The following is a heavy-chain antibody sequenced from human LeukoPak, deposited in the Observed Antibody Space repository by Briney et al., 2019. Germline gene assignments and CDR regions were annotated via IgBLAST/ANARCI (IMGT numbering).Heavy chain of an antibody. D-gene: IGHD3-10*01. CDR3: ARPLLWFGEPRAFDI. V-gene: IGHV4-34*01. CDR2: IYYSGST. CDR1: GGSFSGYY. J-gene: IGHJ3*02. Sequence: PSETLSLTCAVYGGSFSGYYWSWIRQPPGKGLEWIGSIYYSGSTYYNPSLKSRVTISVDTSKNQFSLKLSSVTAADTAVYYCARPLLWFGEPRAFDIWGQGTMVTVSS.